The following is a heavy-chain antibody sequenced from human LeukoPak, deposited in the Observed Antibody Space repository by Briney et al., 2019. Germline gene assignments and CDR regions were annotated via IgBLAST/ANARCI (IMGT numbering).Heavy chain of an antibody. Sequence: TGGSLRLSCAASGFTFSSYEMNWVRQAPGKGLEWVSYISSSGSTIYYADSVKGRFTISRDNAKNSLYLQMNSLGAEDTAVYYCAREIFGVPIDYWGQGTLVTVSS. J-gene: IGHJ4*02. CDR3: AREIFGVPIDY. V-gene: IGHV3-48*03. CDR2: ISSSGSTI. CDR1: GFTFSSYE. D-gene: IGHD3-3*01.